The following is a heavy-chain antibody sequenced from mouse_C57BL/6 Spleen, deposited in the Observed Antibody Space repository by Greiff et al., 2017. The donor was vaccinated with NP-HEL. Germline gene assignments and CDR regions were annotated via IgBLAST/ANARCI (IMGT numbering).Heavy chain of an antibody. CDR3: ALMGNPYAMDY. D-gene: IGHD2-1*01. J-gene: IGHJ4*01. V-gene: IGHV2-2*01. CDR2: IWSGGST. CDR1: GFSLTSYG. Sequence: QVQLQQSGPGLVQPSQSLSITCTVSGFSLTSYGVHWVRQSPGKGLEWLGVIWSGGSTDYNAAFISRLSISKDNSKSKVFFKMNSLQDDDTAIYYCALMGNPYAMDYWGQGTSVTVSS.